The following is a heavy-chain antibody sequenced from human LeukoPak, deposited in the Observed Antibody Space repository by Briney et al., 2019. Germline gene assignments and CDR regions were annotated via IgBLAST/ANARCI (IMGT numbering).Heavy chain of an antibody. J-gene: IGHJ6*02. V-gene: IGHV4-39*07. CDR1: GGSIRSSYYY. D-gene: IGHD3-3*01. CDR2: IYDSGST. Sequence: SETLSLTCTVSGGSIRSSYYYWGWIRQPPGKGLEWIGSIYDSGSTYYNPSLKSRVTISVDTSKNQFSLKLSSVTAADTAVYYCARGPPPVLRYYDFWSGYYKLPNYYYYYGMDVWGQGTTVTVSS. CDR3: ARGPPPVLRYYDFWSGYYKLPNYYYYYGMDV.